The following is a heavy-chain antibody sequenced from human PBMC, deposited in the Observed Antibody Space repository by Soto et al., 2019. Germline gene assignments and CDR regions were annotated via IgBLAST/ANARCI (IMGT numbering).Heavy chain of an antibody. V-gene: IGHV3-33*01. D-gene: IGHD6-13*01. CDR2: IWYDGNIK. CDR1: GFTFSNYG. Sequence: QVQLVESGGGVVQPGKSLRLSCAASGFTFSNYGMHWVRQAPGKGLEWVAVIWYDGNIKYYEDSVMGRFIVSRDNSKNTLYLQMNSLRAGDTAVYYCARGGLEPAGGTPYYFDYWGQGTLVAVSS. J-gene: IGHJ4*02. CDR3: ARGGLEPAGGTPYYFDY.